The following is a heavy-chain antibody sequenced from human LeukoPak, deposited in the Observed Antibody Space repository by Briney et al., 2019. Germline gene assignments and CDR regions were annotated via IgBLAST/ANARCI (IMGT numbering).Heavy chain of an antibody. CDR2: IKPDGSGQ. CDR1: GFTFSPYW. D-gene: IGHD2-21*02. V-gene: IGHV3-7*01. J-gene: IGHJ4*02. CDR3: ARAGHYYFDY. Sequence: GGSLRLSCATSGFTFSPYWMTWVRQAPGEGLEWVANIKPDGSGQYYVDSVKGRFTISRDNAKDSLYLQMNSLRVEDTAVYYCARAGHYYFDYWGQGTLVTVSS.